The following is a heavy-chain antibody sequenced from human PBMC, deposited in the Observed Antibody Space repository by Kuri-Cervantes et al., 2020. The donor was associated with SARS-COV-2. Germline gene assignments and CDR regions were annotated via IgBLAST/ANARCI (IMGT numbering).Heavy chain of an antibody. CDR3: AKDGAGTHDF. D-gene: IGHD6-13*01. CDR1: GFKLCRTD. V-gene: IGHV3-30*18. J-gene: IGHJ4*02. Sequence: LSHTCAASGFKLCRTDIPWVRQAPGKGVEWVAFISYDGSDKKCIASGKGRFTISRDNSQNKLSLQLSSLRPEDTAMYYCAKDGAGTHDFWGQGTLVTVSS. CDR2: ISYDGSDK.